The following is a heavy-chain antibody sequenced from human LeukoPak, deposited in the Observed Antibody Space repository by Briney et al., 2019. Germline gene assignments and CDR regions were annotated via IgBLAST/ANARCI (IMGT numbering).Heavy chain of an antibody. CDR1: GGSISSYY. V-gene: IGHV4-59*08. J-gene: IGHJ3*02. CDR2: IYYSGST. CDR3: ASRYYYDSSGYYDFSAFDI. Sequence: SETLSLTCTVSGGSISSYYWSWIRQPPGKGLEWIGYIYYSGSTNYNPSLKSRVTISVDTSKNQFSLKLSSVTAADTAVYYCASRYYYDSSGYYDFSAFDIWGQGTMVTVSS. D-gene: IGHD3-22*01.